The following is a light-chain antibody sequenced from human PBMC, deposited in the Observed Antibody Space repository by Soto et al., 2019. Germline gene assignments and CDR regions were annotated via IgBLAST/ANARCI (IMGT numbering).Light chain of an antibody. Sequence: EIVLTQSPATLSESPGERATLSCRASQSVGNNFAWYQQKPGQAPRLLIFAASTRATGVPARFSGSGSGTEFTLIISSLQSEDFGVYYCQQYGDWPLTFGGGAKVEIE. CDR3: QQYGDWPLT. V-gene: IGKV3-15*01. CDR2: AAS. J-gene: IGKJ4*01. CDR1: QSVGNN.